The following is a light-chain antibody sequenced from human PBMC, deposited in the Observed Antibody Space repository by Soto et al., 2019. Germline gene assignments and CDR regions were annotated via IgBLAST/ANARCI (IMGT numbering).Light chain of an antibody. J-gene: IGLJ3*02. CDR3: CSYAGSYTWV. CDR1: SSDVGVYKY. Sequence: QSALTQPRSVSGSPGQSVTISCTGTSSDVGVYKYVSWYQQHPGKAPKLMIYDVSKRPSGVPDRFSGSKSGNTASLTISGLQAEDEADYYCCSYAGSYTWVFGGGTKVTVL. V-gene: IGLV2-11*01. CDR2: DVS.